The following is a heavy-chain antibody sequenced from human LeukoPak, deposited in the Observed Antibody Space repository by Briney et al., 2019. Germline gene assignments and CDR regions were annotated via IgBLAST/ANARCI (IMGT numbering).Heavy chain of an antibody. Sequence: PSETLSLTCAVYGGSFSGYYWSWIRQPPGKGLEWIGEINHSGSTNYNPSLKSRVTISVDTSKNQFSLKLSSVTAADTAVYYCARARAGTVTTNYYYYYMDVWGRGTTVTISS. D-gene: IGHD4-17*01. CDR2: INHSGST. CDR3: ARARAGTVTTNYYYYYMDV. CDR1: GGSFSGYY. V-gene: IGHV4-34*01. J-gene: IGHJ6*03.